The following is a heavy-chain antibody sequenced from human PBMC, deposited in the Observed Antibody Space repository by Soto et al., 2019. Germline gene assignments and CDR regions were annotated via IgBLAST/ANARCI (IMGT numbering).Heavy chain of an antibody. CDR3: ARGFGRFNY. CDR2: IDGSGTTK. Sequence: EVQLLESGGGLVQPGGSLRLSCGVSGFTFNDFEMNWVRQAPGKGLEWLAYIDGSGTTKKYADSVRGRFTISRDNPNNSLLLQMCSLSAADTAIYYCARGFGRFNYWGQGTLVSVSS. CDR1: GFTFNDFE. J-gene: IGHJ4*02. V-gene: IGHV3-48*03. D-gene: IGHD3-10*01.